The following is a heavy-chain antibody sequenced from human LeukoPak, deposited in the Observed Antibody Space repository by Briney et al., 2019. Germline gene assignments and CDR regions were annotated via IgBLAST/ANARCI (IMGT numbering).Heavy chain of an antibody. D-gene: IGHD6-25*01. CDR2: ISGSGGST. V-gene: IGHV3-23*01. Sequence: PGGSLRLSCAASGFTFSNYGMSWVRQAPGKGLEWVSVISGSGGSTYYADSVKGRFTISRDNSKNTLYLQMNSLRAEDTAVYYCARGGASYYDYYMDVWGKGTTVTVSS. CDR3: ARGGASYYDYYMDV. J-gene: IGHJ6*03. CDR1: GFTFSNYG.